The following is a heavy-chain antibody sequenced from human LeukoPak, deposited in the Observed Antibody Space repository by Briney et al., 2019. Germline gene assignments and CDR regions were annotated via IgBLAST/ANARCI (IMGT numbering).Heavy chain of an antibody. J-gene: IGHJ3*02. CDR1: GFTFSSYA. CDR2: ISGSGGST. V-gene: IGHV3-23*01. D-gene: IGHD3-22*01. Sequence: AGGSLRLSCAASGFTFSSYAMSWVRQAPGKGLEWVSAISGSGGSTYYADSVKGRFTISRDNSKNTLYLQMNSLRAEDTAVYYCARPRGVYYDSSGDAFDIWGQGTMVTVSS. CDR3: ARPRGVYYDSSGDAFDI.